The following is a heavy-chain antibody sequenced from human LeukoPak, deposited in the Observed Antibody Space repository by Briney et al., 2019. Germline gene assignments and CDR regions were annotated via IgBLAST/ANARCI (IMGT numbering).Heavy chain of an antibody. D-gene: IGHD2-15*01. CDR2: IYSGATT. V-gene: IGHV3-53*01. Sequence: GGSLRLSCAASGFTVSSNCMSWVRQAPGKGLEWVSIIYSGATTYYADSVRGRFTISRGNSKNTLYLQMRSLRAEDTALYFCAKDFDGGSFFFDNWGQGTLVTVSS. J-gene: IGHJ4*02. CDR3: AKDFDGGSFFFDN. CDR1: GFTVSSNC.